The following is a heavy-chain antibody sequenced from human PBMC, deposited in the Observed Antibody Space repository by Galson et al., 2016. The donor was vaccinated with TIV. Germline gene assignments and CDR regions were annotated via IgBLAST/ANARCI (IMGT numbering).Heavy chain of an antibody. J-gene: IGHJ5*01. CDR3: ARDVEARLHDPNWFDS. CDR2: IILVVGLA. Sequence: SVKVSCKASGGTLSTYTISWVRQAPGQGLEWMGRIILVVGLANYAQKFQGRFTITADRSTTTAYMELRSLTSGDTAVYFCARDVEARLHDPNWFDSWGQGTLVTVSS. V-gene: IGHV1-69*04. CDR1: GGTLSTYT. D-gene: IGHD1-1*01.